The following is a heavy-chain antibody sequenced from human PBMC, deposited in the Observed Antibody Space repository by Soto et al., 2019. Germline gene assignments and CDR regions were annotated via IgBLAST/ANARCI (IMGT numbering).Heavy chain of an antibody. CDR3: ARAPGESGSYYGFFDY. D-gene: IGHD1-26*01. Sequence: EVRLVESGGGLVQPGGSLRLSCEASGFTFSSYNLNWVRQAPGKGLEWVSYISSSSSTIYYADSVKCRFTISRDNAKNSLYLQMNSLRDEDTAVYYCARAPGESGSYYGFFDYWGQGTLGTVSS. CDR1: GFTFSSYN. V-gene: IGHV3-48*02. CDR2: ISSSSSTI. J-gene: IGHJ4*02.